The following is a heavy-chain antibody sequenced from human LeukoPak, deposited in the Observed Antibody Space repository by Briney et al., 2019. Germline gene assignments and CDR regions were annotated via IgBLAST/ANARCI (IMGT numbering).Heavy chain of an antibody. V-gene: IGHV1-69*13. CDR1: GGTFSSYA. CDR3: ARESNTYYDFWSGYYTAFDY. Sequence: SVKVSCKASGGTFSSYAISWVRQAPGQGLEWMGGIIPIFGTANYAQKFQGRVTITADESTSTAYMELSSLRSEDTAVYYCARESNTYYDFWSGYYTAFDYWGQGTLVTVSS. CDR2: IIPIFGTA. D-gene: IGHD3-3*01. J-gene: IGHJ4*02.